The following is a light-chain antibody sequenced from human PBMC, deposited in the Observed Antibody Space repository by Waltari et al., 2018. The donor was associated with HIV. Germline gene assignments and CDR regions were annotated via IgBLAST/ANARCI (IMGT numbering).Light chain of an antibody. J-gene: IGKJ4*01. Sequence: EIVLTQSPATLSLSPAERATLSCRASQSVSSYLAWYQQKPCQAPKLLIYGASNRATGIPARFSGSGSGTDFTLTISSLEPEDFAVYYCQQRRNWPPGATFGGGTKVEIK. V-gene: IGKV3-11*01. CDR3: QQRRNWPPGAT. CDR2: GAS. CDR1: QSVSSY.